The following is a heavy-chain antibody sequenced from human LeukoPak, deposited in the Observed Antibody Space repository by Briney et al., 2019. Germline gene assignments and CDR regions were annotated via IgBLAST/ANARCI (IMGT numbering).Heavy chain of an antibody. J-gene: IGHJ4*02. CDR1: GFTFSSYA. V-gene: IGHV3-30*04. CDR3: ARDSVAAGINRFDY. CDR2: ISYDGSNK. D-gene: IGHD6-13*01. Sequence: GGSLRLSCAASGFTFSSYAMHWVRQAPGKGLEWVAVISYDGSNKYYADSVKGRFTISRDNSKNTLYLQMNSLRAEDTAVYYCARDSVAAGINRFDYWGQGTLVTVSS.